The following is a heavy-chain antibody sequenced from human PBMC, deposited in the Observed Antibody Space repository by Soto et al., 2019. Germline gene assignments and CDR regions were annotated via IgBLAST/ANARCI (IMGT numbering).Heavy chain of an antibody. CDR3: AYNSSWYMFDY. CDR2: INAGNGNT. J-gene: IGHJ4*02. D-gene: IGHD6-13*01. Sequence: QVQLVQSGAEVKKPGASVKVSCKASGYSFTSYAMHWVRQATGQWLEWMGWINAGNGNTKYSQTFQVRVTITGDTAASTAYMEPSSLRTQDTALYGCAYNSSWYMFDYLGQGTLVTVSS. V-gene: IGHV1-3*01. CDR1: GYSFTSYA.